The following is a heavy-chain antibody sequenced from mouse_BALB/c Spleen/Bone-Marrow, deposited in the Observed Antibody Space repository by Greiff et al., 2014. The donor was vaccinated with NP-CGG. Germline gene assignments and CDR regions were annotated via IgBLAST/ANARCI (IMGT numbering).Heavy chain of an antibody. Sequence: LKDSGAELVRPGSSVKISCKASGYAFSSYWMNWVKQRPGQGLEWIGRIYPGDGDTNYNGNFKDKATLTTDKSSTTAYMQLSSLTSEDSAVYFCARGGRLTGYYFDYWGQGTTLTVSS. CDR3: ARGGRLTGYYFDY. CDR1: GYAFSSYW. CDR2: IYPGDGDT. D-gene: IGHD4-1*01. J-gene: IGHJ2*01. V-gene: IGHV1-80*01.